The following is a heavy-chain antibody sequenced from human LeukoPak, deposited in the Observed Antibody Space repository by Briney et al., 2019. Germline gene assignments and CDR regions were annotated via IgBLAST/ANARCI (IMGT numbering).Heavy chain of an antibody. Sequence: SETLSLTCTVSGGSIRSSYYYWGWIRQPPGKGLEWIGSIYDSGSTYYNPSLKSRVTISVDTSKNQFSLKLNSVTAADTAVYYCARAKMYYYGSGSSYNWFDPWGQGTLVTVSS. J-gene: IGHJ5*02. CDR1: GGSIRSSYYY. CDR2: IYDSGST. V-gene: IGHV4-39*01. CDR3: ARAKMYYYGSGSSYNWFDP. D-gene: IGHD3-10*01.